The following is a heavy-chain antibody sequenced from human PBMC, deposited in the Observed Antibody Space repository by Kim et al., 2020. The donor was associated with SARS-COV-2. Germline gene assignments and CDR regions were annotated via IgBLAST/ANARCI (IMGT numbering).Heavy chain of an antibody. Sequence: SETLSLTCTVSGGSISSSSYYWGWIRQPPGKRLEWIGSIYYSGSTYYNPSLKSRVTISVDTSKNQFSLKLSSVTAADTAVYYYARRLGGWRNYGMDVWGQGTTVTVSS. CDR2: IYYSGST. V-gene: IGHV4-39*01. CDR1: GGSISSSSYY. D-gene: IGHD6-19*01. CDR3: ARRLGGWRNYGMDV. J-gene: IGHJ6*02.